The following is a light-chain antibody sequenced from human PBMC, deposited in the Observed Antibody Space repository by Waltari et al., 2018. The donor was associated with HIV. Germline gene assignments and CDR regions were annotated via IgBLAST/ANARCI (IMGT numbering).Light chain of an antibody. CDR2: RAS. Sequence: DIVLTQSPATLSVSPGVRATLSCRASQSVCLNLAWYQQSPGQPPKVPVYRASTRTSDTSTRFSARGSGTEFTLTITSIRPEDFATYFCQQYDVWPLTFGGGT. CDR3: QQYDVWPLT. J-gene: IGKJ4*01. V-gene: IGKV3-15*01. CDR1: QSVCLN.